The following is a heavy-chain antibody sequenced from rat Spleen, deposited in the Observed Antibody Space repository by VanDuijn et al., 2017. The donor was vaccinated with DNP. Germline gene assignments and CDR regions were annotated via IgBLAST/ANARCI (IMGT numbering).Heavy chain of an antibody. CDR3: VRPHHYAGSYPRY. D-gene: IGHD1-12*02. J-gene: IGHJ2*01. V-gene: IGHV5-22*01. Sequence: EVQLVESGGGLVQPGRSLKLSCAASGFTFSDYYMAWVRQAPTKGLEWVAYIRFDGATTYYGDSVKGRFTISRDNAKSSLYLQMNSLRSEDMATYFCVRPHHYAGSYPRYWGQGVMVTVSS. CDR2: IRFDGATT. CDR1: GFTFSDYY.